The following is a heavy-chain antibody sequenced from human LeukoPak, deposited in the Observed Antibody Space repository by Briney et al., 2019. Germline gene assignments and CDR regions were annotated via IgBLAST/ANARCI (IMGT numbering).Heavy chain of an antibody. CDR3: TSHAVAGGGGFGN. CDR1: GFTISSYY. D-gene: IGHD3-3*01. V-gene: IGHV4-59*08. Sequence: SETLSLTCTASGFTISSYYWSWIRQPPGKGLEWIGYIYYSGSTNYNPSLKSRVTISVDASKNQFSLKLSFVTAADTAVYYCTSHAVAGGGGFGNWGQGTMVTVSS. J-gene: IGHJ4*01. CDR2: IYYSGST.